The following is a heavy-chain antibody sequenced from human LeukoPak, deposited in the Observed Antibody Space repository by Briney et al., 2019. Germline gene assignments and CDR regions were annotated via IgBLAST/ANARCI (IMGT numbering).Heavy chain of an antibody. CDR1: GFAFSSYW. Sequence: PGGSLRLSCAASGFAFSSYWMHWVRQAPGKGLVWVSRINNDGSITSYADSVKDRFTFSRDNAKNTLSLQMNSLRAEDTAVYFCARGRGDAFDIWGQGTMVTVSS. J-gene: IGHJ3*02. CDR2: INNDGSIT. V-gene: IGHV3-74*01. CDR3: ARGRGDAFDI.